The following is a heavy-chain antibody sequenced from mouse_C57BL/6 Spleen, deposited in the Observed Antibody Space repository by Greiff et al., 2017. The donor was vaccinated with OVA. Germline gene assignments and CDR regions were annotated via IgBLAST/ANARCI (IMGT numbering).Heavy chain of an antibody. CDR2: IDPNSGGT. Sequence: QVQLQQPGAELVKPGASVKLSCKASDYTFTSYWMHWVKQRPGRGLEWIGRIDPNSGGTKYNEKFKSKATLTVDKPSSTAYMQLSSLTSEDSAVYYCASHYYGSSYGNYWGQGTTLTVSS. CDR1: DYTFTSYW. J-gene: IGHJ2*01. D-gene: IGHD1-1*01. CDR3: ASHYYGSSYGNY. V-gene: IGHV1-72*01.